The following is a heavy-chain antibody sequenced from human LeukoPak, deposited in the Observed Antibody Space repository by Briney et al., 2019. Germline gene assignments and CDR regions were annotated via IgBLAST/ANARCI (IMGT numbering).Heavy chain of an antibody. V-gene: IGHV3-43D*03. Sequence: GGSLRLSCAVSGFSVRSYWMSWVRQAPGKGLEWVSLITWDGRSTYYADSVKGRFTISRDNSKNSLYLQMNSLRAEDTALYYCAKARDAYNYFDYWGQGTLVTVSS. CDR2: ITWDGRST. J-gene: IGHJ4*02. D-gene: IGHD5-24*01. CDR1: GFSVRSYW. CDR3: AKARDAYNYFDY.